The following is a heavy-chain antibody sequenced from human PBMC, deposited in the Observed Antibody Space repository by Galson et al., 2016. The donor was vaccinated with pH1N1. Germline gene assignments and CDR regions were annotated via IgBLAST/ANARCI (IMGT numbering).Heavy chain of an antibody. V-gene: IGHV1-69*13. CDR2: IIGMFGIT. D-gene: IGHD1-7*01. Sequence: SVKVSCKASGGTFSSYAISWVRQAPGQGLEWMGGIIGMFGITNYAQKFQGRVSITAEEITSSAYMELSSLSSEDTAVYYCARVPRITGTTVWFDPWGQGTLVTVSS. CDR1: GGTFSSYA. CDR3: ARVPRITGTTVWFDP. J-gene: IGHJ5*02.